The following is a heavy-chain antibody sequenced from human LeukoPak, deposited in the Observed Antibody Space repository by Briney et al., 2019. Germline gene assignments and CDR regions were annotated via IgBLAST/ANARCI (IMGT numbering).Heavy chain of an antibody. D-gene: IGHD6-13*01. J-gene: IGHJ6*03. Sequence: ASVKVSCKASGGTFSSYAISWVRQAPGQGLEWMGRIIPIFGTANYAQKFQGRVTITTDESTSTAYMELSSLRSEDTAVYYCAREEIAAAAGTRYCYYYMDVWGKGTTVTVSS. CDR1: GGTFSSYA. V-gene: IGHV1-69*05. CDR3: AREEIAAAAGTRYCYYYMDV. CDR2: IIPIFGTA.